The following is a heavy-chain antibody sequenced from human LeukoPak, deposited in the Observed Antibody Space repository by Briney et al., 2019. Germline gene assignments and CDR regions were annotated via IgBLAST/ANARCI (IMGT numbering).Heavy chain of an antibody. D-gene: IGHD3-9*01. Sequence: GASLRLSCAASGFIFRNYAMSWVRQAPGKGLEWASAITGSGDTTYYADSAKGRFTISRDNSKNALYVEMNTLRAEDTAVYYCVKWGDYDILTGYYVPDFWGQGTLVTVSS. J-gene: IGHJ4*02. V-gene: IGHV3-23*01. CDR3: VKWGDYDILTGYYVPDF. CDR1: GFIFRNYA. CDR2: ITGSGDTT.